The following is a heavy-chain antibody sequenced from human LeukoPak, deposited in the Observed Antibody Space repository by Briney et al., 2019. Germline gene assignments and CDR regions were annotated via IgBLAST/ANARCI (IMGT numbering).Heavy chain of an antibody. CDR1: GFTFSSYA. J-gene: IGHJ4*02. D-gene: IGHD4-17*01. Sequence: GGSLRLSCAASGFTFSSYAMHWVRQAPGKGLEWVAVISYDGSNKYYADSVKGRFTISRDNANNTLYLQMNSLTAEDTAVYYCAREGSVTNDYWGQGSLVTVSS. CDR2: ISYDGSNK. CDR3: AREGSVTNDY. V-gene: IGHV3-30*04.